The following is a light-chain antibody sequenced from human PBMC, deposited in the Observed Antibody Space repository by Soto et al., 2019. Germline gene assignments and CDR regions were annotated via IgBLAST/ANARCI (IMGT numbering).Light chain of an antibody. CDR2: EVS. J-gene: IGLJ1*01. CDR1: SSDVGGYNY. Sequence: QSVLTQPPSASGSPGQSVTISCTGTSSDVGGYNYVSWYQHHPGKAPKLVIYEVSKRPSGVPDRFSGSKSGNTAFLTVSGLEDEDEADYYCSSYAGSTCFVFGTGTKLTVL. CDR3: SSYAGSTCFV. V-gene: IGLV2-8*01.